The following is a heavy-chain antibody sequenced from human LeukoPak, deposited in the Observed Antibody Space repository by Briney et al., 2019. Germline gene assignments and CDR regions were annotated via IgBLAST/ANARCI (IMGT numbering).Heavy chain of an antibody. D-gene: IGHD3-10*01. CDR1: GYTFTGYY. V-gene: IGHV1-2*02. CDR2: INPNSGGT. Sequence: ASVKVSCKASGYTFTGYYMHWVRQAPGQGLEWMGWINPNSGGTNYAQKFQGRVTMTRDTSISTAYMKLSRLRSDDTAVYYCARAVGYGSGSYSPYYYYGMDVWGQGTTVTVSS. CDR3: ARAVGYGSGSYSPYYYYGMDV. J-gene: IGHJ6*02.